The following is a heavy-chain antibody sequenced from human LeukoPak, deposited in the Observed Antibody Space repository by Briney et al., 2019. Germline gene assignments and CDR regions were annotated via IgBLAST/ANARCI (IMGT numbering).Heavy chain of an antibody. V-gene: IGHV4-4*07. CDR3: AGYRFGWFDP. CDR1: GASIGNNY. Sequence: PSENLSLTCTVSGASIGNNYWSWLREPAGKGLECIGRIYNSATTNYNPSFKGRVTMSLDTSKNQFSLRLTSVTAADTAVYYCAGYRFGWFDPWGQGMWVTVSS. D-gene: IGHD3-16*02. CDR2: IYNSATT. J-gene: IGHJ5*02.